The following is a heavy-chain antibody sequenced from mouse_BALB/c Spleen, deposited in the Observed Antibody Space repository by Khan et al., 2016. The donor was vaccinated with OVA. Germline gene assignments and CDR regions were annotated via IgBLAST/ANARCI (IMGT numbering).Heavy chain of an antibody. CDR1: GYTFTSYW. V-gene: IGHV1S81*02. D-gene: IGHD1-1*01. CDR2: TNPTNGRT. Sequence: QVQLQQSGAELVKAGASVKMSCKASGYTFTSYWMHWVKQRLGQGLEWFAETNPTNGRTYYNEKFKSKATLTVDKSSRKAYMLLSGPTFEDSAVYYLARIKKIVATYFDYWGQGTTLTVSS. CDR3: ARIKKIVATYFDY. J-gene: IGHJ2*01.